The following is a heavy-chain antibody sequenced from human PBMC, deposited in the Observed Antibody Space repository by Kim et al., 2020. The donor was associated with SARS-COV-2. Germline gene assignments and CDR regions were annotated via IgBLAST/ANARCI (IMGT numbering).Heavy chain of an antibody. J-gene: IGHJ6*01. D-gene: IGHD5-12*01. CDR1: GYTFTNYY. CDR2: INPGSGSA. Sequence: ASVKVSCKASGYTFTNYYIHWVRQAPGQGLEWMGIINPGSGSASYAQKFQGRVTMARDTSTSIVYMDLISLRSEDTAVYYCARVLHTSSGYPLYYYYGLD. V-gene: IGHV1-46*01. CDR3: ARVLHTSSGYPLYYYYGLD.